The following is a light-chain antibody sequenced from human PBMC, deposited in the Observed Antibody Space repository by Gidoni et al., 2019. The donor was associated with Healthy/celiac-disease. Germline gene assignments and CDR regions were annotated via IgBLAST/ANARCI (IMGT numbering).Light chain of an antibody. Sequence: ELVMTQSPATLSVSPGERATLSCRARQSVSSNLAWYQQKPGQAPRHHIYGASTRATGIPARFSGSGSGTEFTLTISSLQSEDFAVYYCQQYNNWPITFGQGTRLEIK. CDR3: QQYNNWPIT. CDR1: QSVSSN. V-gene: IGKV3-15*01. CDR2: GAS. J-gene: IGKJ5*01.